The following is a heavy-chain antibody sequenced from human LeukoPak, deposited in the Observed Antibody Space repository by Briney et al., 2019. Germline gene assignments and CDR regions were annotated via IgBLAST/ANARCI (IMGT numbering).Heavy chain of an antibody. CDR3: TKAARIAGPSYYYYGMDV. Sequence: GGSLRLSCAASGFTFINYAMSWVRQAPGKGLEWLSAISGIGGSTYYADSVTGRFTISRDNSNNTLDLQMNSLRADDTAVYYCTKAARIAGPSYYYYGMDVWGKGTTVTVST. V-gene: IGHV3-23*01. D-gene: IGHD6-13*01. J-gene: IGHJ6*04. CDR2: ISGIGGST. CDR1: GFTFINYA.